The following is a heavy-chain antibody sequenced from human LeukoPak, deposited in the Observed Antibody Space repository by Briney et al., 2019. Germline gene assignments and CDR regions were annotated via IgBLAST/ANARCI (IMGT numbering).Heavy chain of an antibody. CDR3: ARVGEGPDYDFWSGYSHFDY. D-gene: IGHD3-3*01. J-gene: IGHJ4*02. CDR1: GGSISSYY. Sequence: SETLSLTCTVSGGSISSYYWSWIRQPPGKGLEWIGYIYYSGSTNYNPSLEMRVTISVDTSKNQFSLKLSSVTAADTAVYYCARVGEGPDYDFWSGYSHFDYWGQGTLVTVSS. V-gene: IGHV4-59*01. CDR2: IYYSGST.